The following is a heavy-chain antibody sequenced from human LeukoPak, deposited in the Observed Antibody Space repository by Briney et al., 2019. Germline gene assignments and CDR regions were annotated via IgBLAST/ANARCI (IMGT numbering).Heavy chain of an antibody. CDR2: ISPSGDIK. CDR3: ARDDGTWYWGPFDY. D-gene: IGHD2-8*02. Sequence: GGSLRLSCVAPGFTFSRHGMNWVRQAPGKGLEWVSGISPSGDIKYYVDSVKGRFTVSRDNSKNTLYLQINSLRAEDTAVYYCARDDGTWYWGPFDYWGQGTLVTVSS. V-gene: IGHV3-23*01. J-gene: IGHJ4*02. CDR1: GFTFSRHG.